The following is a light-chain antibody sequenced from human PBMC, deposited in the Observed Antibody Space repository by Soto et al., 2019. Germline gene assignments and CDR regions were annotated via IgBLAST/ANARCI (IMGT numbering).Light chain of an antibody. CDR1: SSDVGGYNA. J-gene: IGLJ3*02. Sequence: QSALTQPPSASGSPGQSVTLSCTGTSSDVGGYNAVSWYQQYPDKAPKLMIYEVTKRPSGVPDRFSGSKSGNTASLTVSGLQAEDEGDYYCSSYTGSTWVFGGGTKVTVL. CDR3: SSYTGSTWV. CDR2: EVT. V-gene: IGLV2-8*01.